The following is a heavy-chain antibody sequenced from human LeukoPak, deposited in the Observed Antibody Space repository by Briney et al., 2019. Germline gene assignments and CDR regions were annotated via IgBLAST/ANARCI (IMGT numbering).Heavy chain of an antibody. D-gene: IGHD6-6*01. V-gene: IGHV4-59*11. J-gene: IGHJ6*03. CDR3: ARRPGYSSSFGVYDYYYYMDV. Sequence: SETLSLTCTVSGGSISSHYWSWIRQPPGKGLEWIGYIYYSGSTNYNPSLKSRVTISVDTSKNQFSLKLSSVTAADTAVYYCARRPGYSSSFGVYDYYYYMDVWGKGTTVTVSS. CDR1: GGSISSHY. CDR2: IYYSGST.